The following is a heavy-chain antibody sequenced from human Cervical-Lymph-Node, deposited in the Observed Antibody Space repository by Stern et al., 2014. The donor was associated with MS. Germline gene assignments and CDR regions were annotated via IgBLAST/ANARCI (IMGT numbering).Heavy chain of an antibody. CDR2: IDITSTYI. D-gene: IGHD6-13*01. Sequence: EVQLVESGGGLVKPGGSLRLSCAASGFTFSSYTMNWVRQAPGKGLEWVSSIDITSTYIYYADSVKGRFTISRDNAKNSLYLQMNTLRAEDTAVYYCARDGGPDLSSWYGHQVDYFDYWGQGTLVTVSS. J-gene: IGHJ4*02. CDR3: ARDGGPDLSSWYGHQVDYFDY. CDR1: GFTFSSYT. V-gene: IGHV3-21*01.